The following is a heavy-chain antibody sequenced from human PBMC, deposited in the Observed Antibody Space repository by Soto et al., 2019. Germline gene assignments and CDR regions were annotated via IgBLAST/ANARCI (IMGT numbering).Heavy chain of an antibody. CDR2: INPNSGAT. V-gene: IGHV1-2*02. CDR1: GDTLTVYY. J-gene: IGHJ5*02. Sequence: ASVNVSCKSSGDTLTVYYIHWGRQAPEQGLEWMGWINPNSGATNYAQKFQGRVTMTRDTSISTAYMDLSRLRSDDTAVYYCAGGVLSGTYYNWFDPWGQGTLVTVSS. D-gene: IGHD1-26*01. CDR3: AGGVLSGTYYNWFDP.